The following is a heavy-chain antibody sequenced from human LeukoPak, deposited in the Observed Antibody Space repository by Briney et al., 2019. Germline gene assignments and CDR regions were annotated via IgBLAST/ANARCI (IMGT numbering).Heavy chain of an antibody. Sequence: PSETLSLTCSVSGGSISNTSSYWGWIRQTPGKGLEWIGTFYYSGSTYYNPSLQSRVTISIDTSKNQFSLKLSSVTAADTAVYYCASGILTGLDYFDYWGEGALVTVSS. V-gene: IGHV4-39*07. J-gene: IGHJ4*02. D-gene: IGHD3-9*01. CDR2: FYYSGST. CDR1: GGSISNTSSY. CDR3: ASGILTGLDYFDY.